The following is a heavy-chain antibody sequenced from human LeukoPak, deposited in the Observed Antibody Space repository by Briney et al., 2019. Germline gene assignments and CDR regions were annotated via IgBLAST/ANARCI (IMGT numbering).Heavy chain of an antibody. CDR1: GFTFSTYW. Sequence: GGSLRLSCAASGFTFSTYWMSWVRQAPGRGLELVANIKQDGSEKYYVDSVKGRFTISRDNAKNSLYLQVNSLRAEDTAVYYCARNQRRLDYWGQGTLVTVSS. CDR3: ARNQRRLDY. CDR2: IKQDGSEK. V-gene: IGHV3-7*01. J-gene: IGHJ4*02. D-gene: IGHD1-14*01.